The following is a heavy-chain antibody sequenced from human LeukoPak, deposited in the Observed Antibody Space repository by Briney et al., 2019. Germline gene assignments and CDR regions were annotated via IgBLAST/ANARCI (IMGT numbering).Heavy chain of an antibody. CDR2: INSDGSST. CDR1: GFTFSSYW. D-gene: IGHD3-10*01. Sequence: PWGSLRLSCAASGFTFSSYWMHWVRHAPGKGRVWVSRINSDGSSTSHAASGKGRFTISRDTAKNPLYLQMNSLSAADTAVYYCSGRRTGGFDYWGQGTLVPVSS. J-gene: IGHJ4*02. V-gene: IGHV3-74*01. CDR3: SGRRTGGFDY.